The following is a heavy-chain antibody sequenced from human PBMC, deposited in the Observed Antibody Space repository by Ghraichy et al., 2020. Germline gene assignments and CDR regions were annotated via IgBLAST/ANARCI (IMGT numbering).Heavy chain of an antibody. CDR3: ASPYDSSAYYSHDAFNI. Sequence: GGSLRLSCAASGITFSNYWMHWVRQAPGKGLVWFSRINSDESSTSYADSVKGRFTISRDNAKNTLYLQMNSLSAEDTAVYYCASPYDSSAYYSHDAFNIWGQGTMVTVSS. J-gene: IGHJ3*02. V-gene: IGHV3-74*01. D-gene: IGHD3-22*01. CDR2: INSDESST. CDR1: GITFSNYW.